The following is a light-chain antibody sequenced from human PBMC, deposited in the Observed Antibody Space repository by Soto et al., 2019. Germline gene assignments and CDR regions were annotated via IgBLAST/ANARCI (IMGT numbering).Light chain of an antibody. CDR3: QQYNNLPRT. CDR1: QSVSSY. Sequence: LSQSPATLSLSKRERASLSCGASQSVSSYLARYQQKPGQAPRLLIYDASNRATGIPARFSGSGSGTDFTLTISILEPEDFAVYYCQQYNNLPRTFGQRSMVDI. V-gene: IGKV3-11*01. CDR2: DAS. J-gene: IGKJ1*01.